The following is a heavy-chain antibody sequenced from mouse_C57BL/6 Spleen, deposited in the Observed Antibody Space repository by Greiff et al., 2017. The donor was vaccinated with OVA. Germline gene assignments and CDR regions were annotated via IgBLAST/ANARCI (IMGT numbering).Heavy chain of an antibody. CDR2: IRNKANGYTT. D-gene: IGHD2-3*01. CDR3: ARSSPDGYYTWFAY. Sequence: EVTLMESGGGLVQPGGSLSLSCAASGFTFTDYYMSWVRQPPGKALEWLGFIRNKANGYTTEYSASVTGRFTISRDNSQSILYLQMNALRAEDSATYYCARSSPDGYYTWFAYWGQGTLVTVSA. J-gene: IGHJ3*01. CDR1: GFTFTDYY. V-gene: IGHV7-3*01.